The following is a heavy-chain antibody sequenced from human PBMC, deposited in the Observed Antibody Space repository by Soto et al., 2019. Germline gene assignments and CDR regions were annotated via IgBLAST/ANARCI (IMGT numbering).Heavy chain of an antibody. CDR1: GFVFGGFG. J-gene: IGHJ4*02. CDR3: ARGGDLLDY. CDR2: ASYDGTYK. V-gene: IGHV3-30*03. Sequence: QVELVESGGGVVRPGKSLTVSCTGSGFVFGGFGMHWVRQTPGKGLEWLGMASYDGTYKYFADSVKGRFTISRDNGMNPAYLRMDNLRLEDTALYYCARGGDLLDYWGRGTLVTVSS. D-gene: IGHD3-16*01.